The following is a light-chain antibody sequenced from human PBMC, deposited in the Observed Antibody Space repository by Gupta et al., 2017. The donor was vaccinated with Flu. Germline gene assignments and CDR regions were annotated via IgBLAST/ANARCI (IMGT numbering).Light chain of an antibody. Sequence: ERATLSCRASQRVSSSYLAWYQQKPGQAPRLLIYDASSRATGIPHRFSGSGSGTDFTLTISRLEPEDFAVYYCQQYGSAPLTFGGGTKVEIK. V-gene: IGKV3-20*01. CDR3: QQYGSAPLT. CDR1: QRVSSSY. J-gene: IGKJ4*01. CDR2: DAS.